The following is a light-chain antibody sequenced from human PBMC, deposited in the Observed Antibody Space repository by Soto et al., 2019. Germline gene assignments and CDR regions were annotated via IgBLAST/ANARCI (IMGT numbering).Light chain of an antibody. CDR3: KQRSNWPLT. J-gene: IGKJ4*01. Sequence: EIVMTQSPATLSVSPGERATLSCRASQSVYNNLAWYQQKPGQAHRLLIYGAYTRATGIPARFSGSGSGTDFTLTIRSLEPEDFAVYYCKQRSNWPLTFGGGTKVDIK. V-gene: IGKV3-11*01. CDR2: GAY. CDR1: QSVYNN.